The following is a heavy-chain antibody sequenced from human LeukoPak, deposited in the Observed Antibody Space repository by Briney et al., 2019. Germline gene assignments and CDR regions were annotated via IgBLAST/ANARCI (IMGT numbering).Heavy chain of an antibody. CDR2: ISDSGGDT. CDR3: ASKNSGLYPFYY. CDR1: GFSFRSFA. Sequence: GGSLRLSCAASGFSFRSFAMSWVRQAPGKGLEWVSGISDSGGDTRYADSVKGRFIISRDNSRNTLYLQMNNLRDEDTATYYCASKNSGLYPFYYWGQGTLVTVSS. J-gene: IGHJ4*02. D-gene: IGHD2-2*01. V-gene: IGHV3-23*01.